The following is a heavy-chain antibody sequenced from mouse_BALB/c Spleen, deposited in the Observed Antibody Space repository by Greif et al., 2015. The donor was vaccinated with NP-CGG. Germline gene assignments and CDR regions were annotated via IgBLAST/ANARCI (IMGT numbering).Heavy chain of an antibody. V-gene: IGHV5-17*02. J-gene: IGHJ4*01. CDR3: ARYNYYGSSSYAMDY. D-gene: IGHD1-1*01. CDR1: GFTFSSFG. Sequence: EVKLVESGGGLVQPGGSRKLSCAASGFTFSSFGMHWVRQAPEKGLEWVAYISSGSSTIYYADTVKGRFTISRDNPKNTLFLQMTSLRSEDTAMYYCARYNYYGSSSYAMDYWGQGTSVTVSS. CDR2: ISSGSSTI.